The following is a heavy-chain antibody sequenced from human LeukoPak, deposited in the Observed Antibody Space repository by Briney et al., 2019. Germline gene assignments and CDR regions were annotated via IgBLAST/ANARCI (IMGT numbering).Heavy chain of an antibody. V-gene: IGHV3-72*01. D-gene: IGHD2-2*01. J-gene: IGHJ6*03. CDR2: SRNKAKSYAT. CDR1: GFTFSDYY. Sequence: GGSLRLSCAVSGFTFSDYYIDWVRQAPGKGLEWVGRSRNKAKSYATEYAASVKGRFTISREDSENSLYLQMNSLKIEDTAMYYCVRGCGSSGCDDNYYYYMDVWGKGTTVTVSS. CDR3: VRGCGSSGCDDNYYYYMDV.